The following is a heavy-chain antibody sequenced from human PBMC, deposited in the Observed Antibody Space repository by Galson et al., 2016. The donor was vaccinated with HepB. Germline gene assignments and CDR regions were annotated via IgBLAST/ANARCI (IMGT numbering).Heavy chain of an antibody. V-gene: IGHV3-23*01. CDR2: ISGGGGST. CDR1: GITFSSHG. D-gene: IGHD1-14*01. Sequence: SLRLSCAASGITFSSHGMSWIRQAPGKRLEWVSGISGGGGSTYHADSVKGRFTISRDNSKNTLYLQMNSLRAEDTAIYYCAKDGGSWTGYYYYYMDVWGKGTTVTVSS. CDR3: AKDGGSWTGYYYYYMDV. J-gene: IGHJ6*03.